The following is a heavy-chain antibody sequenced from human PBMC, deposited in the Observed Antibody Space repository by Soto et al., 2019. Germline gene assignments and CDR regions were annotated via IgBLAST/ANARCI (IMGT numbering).Heavy chain of an antibody. J-gene: IGHJ6*02. CDR3: AKDGVAAAGTSTRIAVAGTEIGYYGMDV. V-gene: IGHV3-30*18. CDR2: ISYDGSNK. Sequence: GGSLRLSCAASGFTFSSYGMHWVRQAPGKGLEWVAVISYDGSNKYYADSVKGRFTISRDNSKNTRNLQMNSLRAEDTAVYYCAKDGVAAAGTSTRIAVAGTEIGYYGMDVWGQGTTVTVSS. CDR1: GFTFSSYG. D-gene: IGHD6-19*01.